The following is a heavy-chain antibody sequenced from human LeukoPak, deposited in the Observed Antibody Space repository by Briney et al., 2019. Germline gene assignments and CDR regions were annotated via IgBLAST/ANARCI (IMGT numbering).Heavy chain of an antibody. Sequence: PGGSLRLSCAASGFSFSCCGMHWVRQAPGKGLEWVSTISGSDGSTYYADSVKDRFTISRDNSKNTLYLQMNSLRAEDTAIYYCAKGGSYAPLDYWGQGTLVTVSS. CDR3: AKGGSYAPLDY. CDR2: ISGSDGST. J-gene: IGHJ4*02. V-gene: IGHV3-23*01. D-gene: IGHD1-26*01. CDR1: GFSFSCCG.